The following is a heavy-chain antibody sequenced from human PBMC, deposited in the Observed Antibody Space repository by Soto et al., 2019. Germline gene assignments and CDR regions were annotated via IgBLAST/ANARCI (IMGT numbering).Heavy chain of an antibody. J-gene: IGHJ6*02. CDR3: ARHFPDMDV. V-gene: IGHV4-59*08. Sequence: WIWIRQFPGKGLEWIGYIYYSGSTNYNPSLKSRVTMSLDTSKNQFSLKLSSVTAADTAVYYCARHFPDMDVWGQGTTVTVSS. CDR2: IYYSGST.